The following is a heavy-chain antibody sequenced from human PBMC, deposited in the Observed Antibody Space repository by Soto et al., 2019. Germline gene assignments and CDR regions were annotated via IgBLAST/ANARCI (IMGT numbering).Heavy chain of an antibody. J-gene: IGHJ5*02. Sequence: PSETLSLTCTLSGGSITSGGYCWSWIRQPPGQGLEWIGSICHSGNTYYNPSLKSRVTKSLDRSKNQFSLNLSSVTAADTAVYYCARVWFGESSWFDPWGQGTLVTVSS. V-gene: IGHV4-30-2*01. D-gene: IGHD3-10*01. CDR1: GGSITSGGYC. CDR3: ARVWFGESSWFDP. CDR2: ICHSGNT.